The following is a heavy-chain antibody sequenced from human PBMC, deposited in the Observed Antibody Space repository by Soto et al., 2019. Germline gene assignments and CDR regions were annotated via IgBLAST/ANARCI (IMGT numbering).Heavy chain of an antibody. Sequence: EVYLLESGGGLVQPGGSLRLSCTASGLTFRNYAMTWVRQAPGRGLEWVSGISGSGSMKYYADSVKRRFTISRDNSKNMLFMQMDSLSDEAAAMYHCAKEAVASEQVPTPGDSWGQGTLVTVSA. D-gene: IGHD1-1*01. CDR3: AKEAVASEQVPTPGDS. J-gene: IGHJ4*02. V-gene: IGHV3-23*01. CDR2: ISGSGSMK. CDR1: GLTFRNYA.